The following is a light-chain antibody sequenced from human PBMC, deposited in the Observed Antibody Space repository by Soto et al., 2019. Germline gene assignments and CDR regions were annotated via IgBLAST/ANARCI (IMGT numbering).Light chain of an antibody. Sequence: EIVLTQSPGILSVSPGESVTLSCRASQSVTRNFAWHQQIPGHPPRLLVYHASVRATGVPARFSCSGSGTEFSLTISNLQSEDFAIYFCQQYDDWPPITFGQGTRLEIK. J-gene: IGKJ5*01. CDR1: QSVTRN. CDR2: HAS. V-gene: IGKV3-15*01. CDR3: QQYDDWPPIT.